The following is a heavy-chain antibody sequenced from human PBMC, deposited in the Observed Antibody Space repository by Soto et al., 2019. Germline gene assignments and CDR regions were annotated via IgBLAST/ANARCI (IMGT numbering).Heavy chain of an antibody. CDR2: VSGSGGSV. J-gene: IGHJ6*02. Sequence: EVQLLESGGDLVQPGGSLSLSCAAAGFTFSSYGMSWVRQAPGKGLEWVSAVSGSGGSVYYADSVRDRFTISRDNSKNTLYLQVNSLRAEDTAIYYCAKGSVVGADYSYGMDVWGQGTTVTVSS. D-gene: IGHD2-2*01. CDR1: GFTFSSYG. CDR3: AKGSVVGADYSYGMDV. V-gene: IGHV3-23*01.